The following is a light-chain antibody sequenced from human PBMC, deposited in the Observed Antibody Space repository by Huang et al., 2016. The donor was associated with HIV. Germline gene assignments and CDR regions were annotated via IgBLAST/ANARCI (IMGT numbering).Light chain of an antibody. Sequence: DIVMTQSPDSLSVFLGERTTINCKSSQSVFYNSNNKNYLAWYQHKTGQPPKLLIFWAATREFGVPDRFTGGGSGTDFTLTIRSLQAEDVAVYYCQQYFNSPRTFGQGTKLEI. CDR1: QSVFYNSNNKNY. CDR2: WAA. CDR3: QQYFNSPRT. V-gene: IGKV4-1*01. J-gene: IGKJ2*01.